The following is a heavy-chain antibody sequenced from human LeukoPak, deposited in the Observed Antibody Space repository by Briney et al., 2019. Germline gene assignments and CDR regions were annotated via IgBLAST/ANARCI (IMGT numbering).Heavy chain of an antibody. Sequence: PGGSLRLSCAASGFIFSSFSVNWVRQAPGKGLEWVSHITASGTAMFYADSVKGRFTISRDNAKNSLYLQMNSLRDEDTAVYYCASSGSYRFDYWGQGTLVTVSS. D-gene: IGHD1-26*01. CDR2: ITASGTAM. CDR3: ASSGSYRFDY. V-gene: IGHV3-48*02. J-gene: IGHJ4*02. CDR1: GFIFSSFS.